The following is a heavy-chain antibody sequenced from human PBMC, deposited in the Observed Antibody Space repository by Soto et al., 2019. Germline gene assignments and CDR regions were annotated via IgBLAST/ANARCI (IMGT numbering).Heavy chain of an antibody. D-gene: IGHD6-19*01. CDR1: GVTFRRHW. V-gene: IGHV3-74*01. CDR2: INSDGSST. CDR3: TKGSGWP. J-gene: IGHJ5*02. Sequence: EVQLVESGGGLVQPGGSLRLSCAASGVTFRRHWMYLVRQAPGKGLVWVSRINSDGSSTTSAYSVTGRFTISRDNAKNTVYRHMTSLRAEGTAVYYCTKGSGWPWGQGTLVTVSS.